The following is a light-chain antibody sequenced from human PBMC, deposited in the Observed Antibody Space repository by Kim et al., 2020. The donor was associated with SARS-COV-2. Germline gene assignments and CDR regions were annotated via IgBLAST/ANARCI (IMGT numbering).Light chain of an antibody. V-gene: IGLV1-47*01. CDR3: AAWDDSLSGRV. CDR1: SSNIGSNY. J-gene: IGLJ3*02. CDR2: RNN. Sequence: QSVLTQPPSASGTPGQRVTISCSGSSSNIGSNYVYWYQQLPGTAPKLLIYRNNQRPSGVPDRFSGSKSGTSASLAISGLRSEDEADYYCAAWDDSLSGRVFGGGPQLTV.